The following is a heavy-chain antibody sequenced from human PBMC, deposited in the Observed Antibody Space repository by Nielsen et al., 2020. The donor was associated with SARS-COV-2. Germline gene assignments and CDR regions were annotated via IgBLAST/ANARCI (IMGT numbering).Heavy chain of an antibody. J-gene: IGHJ3*02. D-gene: IGHD6-19*01. Sequence: SETLSLTCTVSGGSISSYYWSWIRQPPGKGLEWIGYIYYSGSTNYNPSLKSRVTISVDTSKNQFSLKLSSVTAADTAIYYCARLVWYSSGWYWLHHPGAGDAFDIWGQGTMVTVSS. CDR1: GGSISSYY. V-gene: IGHV4-59*12. CDR2: IYYSGST. CDR3: ARLVWYSSGWYWLHHPGAGDAFDI.